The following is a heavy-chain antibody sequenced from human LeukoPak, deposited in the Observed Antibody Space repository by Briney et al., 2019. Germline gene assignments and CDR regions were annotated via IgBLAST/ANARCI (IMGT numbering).Heavy chain of an antibody. D-gene: IGHD6-13*01. Sequence: PGGSLRLSCAASGFTFSSYAMHWVRQAPGKGLEWVAVISYDGSNKYYADSVKGRFTISRDNSENTLYLQMNSLRAEDTAVYYCARAREGSSWSLFDYWGQGTLVTVSS. J-gene: IGHJ4*02. CDR2: ISYDGSNK. V-gene: IGHV3-30-3*01. CDR3: ARAREGSSWSLFDY. CDR1: GFTFSSYA.